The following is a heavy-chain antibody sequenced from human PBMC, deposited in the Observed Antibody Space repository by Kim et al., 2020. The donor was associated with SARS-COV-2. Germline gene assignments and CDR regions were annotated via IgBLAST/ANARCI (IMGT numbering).Heavy chain of an antibody. D-gene: IGHD3-9*01. Sequence: SVKGRFTISRDNAKNSLYRQMNSLRAEDTAVYCCARYPFLTGSYRGFFDYWGLGTLVTVSS. CDR3: ARYPFLTGSYRGFFDY. J-gene: IGHJ4*02. V-gene: IGHV3-11*06.